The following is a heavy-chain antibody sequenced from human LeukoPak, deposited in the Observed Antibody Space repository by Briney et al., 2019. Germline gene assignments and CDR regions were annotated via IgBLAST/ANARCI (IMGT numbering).Heavy chain of an antibody. CDR1: GGSINSRSYY. Sequence: SETLSLTCTVSGGSINSRSYYWGWIRQPPGKGLEWIGNIYYSGSTYYNPSLKSRVTISVDTSKNQFSLKLSSVTAADTAVYYCARPTCSGGSCYSTWFDPWGQGTLVTVSS. CDR2: IYYSGST. J-gene: IGHJ5*02. CDR3: ARPTCSGGSCYSTWFDP. V-gene: IGHV4-39*07. D-gene: IGHD2-15*01.